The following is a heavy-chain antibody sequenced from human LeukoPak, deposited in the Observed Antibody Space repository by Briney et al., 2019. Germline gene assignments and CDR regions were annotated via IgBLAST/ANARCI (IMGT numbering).Heavy chain of an antibody. V-gene: IGHV3-30*18. CDR2: ISYDGSNK. Sequence: GGSLRLSCAASGFTFGSYGIDWVRQVPGKGLEWVALISYDGSNKFYADSVKGRFTISRDNSKNTLYLEMNSLRAEDTAVYYCAKEIYDYVWGSYGMDVWGQGTTVTVSS. CDR3: AKEIYDYVWGSYGMDV. CDR1: GFTFGSYG. D-gene: IGHD3-16*01. J-gene: IGHJ6*02.